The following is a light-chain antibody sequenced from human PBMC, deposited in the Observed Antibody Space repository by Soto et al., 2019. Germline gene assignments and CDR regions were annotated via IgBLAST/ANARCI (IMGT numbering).Light chain of an antibody. Sequence: DIQMTKSPSTLSASVGDRVTITCRASQSISSWLAWYQQKPGKAPKLLIYDASSLESGVPSRFSGSGSGTEFTLTISSLQPDDFATYYCQQYNSYSITFGQGTRLENK. J-gene: IGKJ5*01. CDR1: QSISSW. V-gene: IGKV1-5*01. CDR2: DAS. CDR3: QQYNSYSIT.